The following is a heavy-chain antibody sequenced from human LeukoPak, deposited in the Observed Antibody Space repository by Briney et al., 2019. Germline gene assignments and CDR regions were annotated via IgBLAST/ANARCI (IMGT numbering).Heavy chain of an antibody. Sequence: ASETLSLTCTVSGGSFTSFYWSWIRQPAGKGLEWIGRFFSSGNTNYNPSFKSRASISVDKSKNQFSLKLTSVTAADTAVYYCARYPGIYGHNYWGQGTLVSVSS. CDR1: GGSFTSFY. CDR2: FFSSGNT. CDR3: ARYPGIYGHNY. D-gene: IGHD3-10*01. V-gene: IGHV4-4*07. J-gene: IGHJ4*02.